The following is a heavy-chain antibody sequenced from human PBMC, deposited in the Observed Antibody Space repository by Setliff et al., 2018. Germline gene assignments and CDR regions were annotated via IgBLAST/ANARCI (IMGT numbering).Heavy chain of an antibody. CDR2: VNPDGSGK. Sequence: GGSLRLSCVASGFAISSCLMSWVRQAPGKGLEWVANVNPDGSGKYYVDSVKGRFTISRDNAKNSLYLQMDSLRVEDTAVYYCIDGRKRAWGVYWGQGTLVTVSS. D-gene: IGHD7-27*01. CDR1: GFAISSCL. V-gene: IGHV3-7*01. CDR3: IDGRKRAWGVY. J-gene: IGHJ4*02.